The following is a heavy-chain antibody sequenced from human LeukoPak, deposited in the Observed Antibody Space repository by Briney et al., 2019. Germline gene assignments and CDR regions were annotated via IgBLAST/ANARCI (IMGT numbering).Heavy chain of an antibody. CDR3: ATHGYSELRYFDWSTNE. CDR1: GFTFSSHW. CDR2: IKEDGSEK. V-gene: IGHV3-7*01. J-gene: IGHJ4*02. Sequence: GGSLRLSCVVSGFTFSSHWMSWVRQARGKGLEWVANIKEDGSEKYYVDSVKGRFTISRDNAKKSLYLQMDSLRAEDTAVYYCATHGYSELRYFDWSTNEWGQGTLVTVSS. D-gene: IGHD3-9*01.